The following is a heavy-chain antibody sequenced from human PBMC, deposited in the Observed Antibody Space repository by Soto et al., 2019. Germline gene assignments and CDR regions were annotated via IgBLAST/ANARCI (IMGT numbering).Heavy chain of an antibody. CDR2: INAGNGNT. Sequence: ASVKVSCKASGYTFTSYAMHWVRQAPGQRLEWMGWINAGNGNTKYSQKFQGRVTITRDTSASTAYMELSSLRSEDTAVYYCARDMAYCGGDCYFLSYAFDIWGQGTMVTVSS. CDR1: GYTFTSYA. J-gene: IGHJ3*02. V-gene: IGHV1-3*01. D-gene: IGHD2-21*02. CDR3: ARDMAYCGGDCYFLSYAFDI.